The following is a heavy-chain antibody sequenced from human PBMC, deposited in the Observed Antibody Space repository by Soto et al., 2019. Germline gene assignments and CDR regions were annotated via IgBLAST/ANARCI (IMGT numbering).Heavy chain of an antibody. J-gene: IGHJ6*03. CDR3: ARRIRSTYYYYYMDV. Sequence: GESLKISCKGSGYSFTSYWIGWVRQMPGKGLEWMGIIYPGDSDTRYSPSFQGQVTIPADKSISTAYLQWSSLKASDTAMYYCARRIRSTYYYYYMDVWGKGTTVTVSS. CDR2: IYPGDSDT. CDR1: GYSFTSYW. V-gene: IGHV5-51*01. D-gene: IGHD2-15*01.